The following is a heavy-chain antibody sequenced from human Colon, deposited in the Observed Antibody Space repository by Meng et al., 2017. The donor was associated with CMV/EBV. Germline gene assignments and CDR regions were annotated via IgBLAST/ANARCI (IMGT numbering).Heavy chain of an antibody. CDR1: GFTFSSYT. J-gene: IGHJ4*02. Sequence: GESLKISCATSGFTFSSYTMHWVRQAPGKGLEWVSSISISATKIYYADSVRGRFTVSRDDATDSLYLQLNSLRAEDTAVYYCARPAIESAYRHIEYWGQGTLVTVSS. CDR3: ARPAIESAYRHIEY. D-gene: IGHD3-3*01. V-gene: IGHV3-21*01. CDR2: ISISATKI.